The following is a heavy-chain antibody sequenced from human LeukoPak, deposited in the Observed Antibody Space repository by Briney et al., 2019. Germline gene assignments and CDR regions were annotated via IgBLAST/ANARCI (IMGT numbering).Heavy chain of an antibody. Sequence: SETLSLTCTVSGDSIRTSFWSWIRQPPWKGLEWIAYVHYSESANYNPSLKSRVTISLDTPKNQFSLKLSSVTAADTAVYYCARQGDCSGGSCYPYYYYGMDVWGQGTTVTVSS. CDR2: VHYSESA. CDR3: ARQGDCSGGSCYPYYYYGMDV. J-gene: IGHJ6*02. D-gene: IGHD2-15*01. CDR1: GDSIRTSF. V-gene: IGHV4-59*08.